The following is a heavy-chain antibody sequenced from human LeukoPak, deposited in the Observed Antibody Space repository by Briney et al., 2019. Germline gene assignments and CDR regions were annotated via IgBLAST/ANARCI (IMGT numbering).Heavy chain of an antibody. D-gene: IGHD3-16*01. Sequence: GGSLRLSCVGSRFSLSTYWMSWVRQAPGKGLEWVANIKQDGDVKRYVDSVKGRFTISRDNAKNSVYVQMNDLTVEDTAVYYCAAGDTFDIWGQGTLVTVSS. J-gene: IGHJ3*02. V-gene: IGHV3-7*01. CDR2: IKQDGDVK. CDR3: AAGDTFDI. CDR1: RFSLSTYW.